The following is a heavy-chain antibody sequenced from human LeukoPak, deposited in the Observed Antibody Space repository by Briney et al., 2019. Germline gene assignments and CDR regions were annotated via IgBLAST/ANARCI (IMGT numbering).Heavy chain of an antibody. V-gene: IGHV3-9*03. CDR1: GFTFDDYA. J-gene: IGHJ3*02. CDR3: ASVAGIAPRYDAFDI. D-gene: IGHD6-19*01. CDR2: ISWNSGSI. Sequence: GGSLRLSCAASGFTFDDYAMHWVRQAPGKGLEWVSGISWNSGSIGYADSVKGRFTISRDNAKNSLYLQMNSLRAEDMALYYCASVAGIAPRYDAFDIWGQGTMVTVSS.